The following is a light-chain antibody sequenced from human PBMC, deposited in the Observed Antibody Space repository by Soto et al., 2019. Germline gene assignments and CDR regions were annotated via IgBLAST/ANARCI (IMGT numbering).Light chain of an antibody. CDR3: QVCNSSSDHYV. CDR1: NIGTKS. V-gene: IGLV3-21*02. J-gene: IGLJ1*01. CDR2: DDS. Sequence: SYELPQPASGSVAPGQTARITCGGNNIGTKSVHWYQQKPGQAPVVVVYDDSDRPSGIPERFSGSNSGNTATLTISSVEAGDEADYYCQVCNSSSDHYVFGGGTKVTVL.